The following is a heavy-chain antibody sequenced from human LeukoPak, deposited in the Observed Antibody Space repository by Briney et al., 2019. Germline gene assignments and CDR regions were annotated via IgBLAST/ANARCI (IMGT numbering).Heavy chain of an antibody. CDR2: INHSGST. D-gene: IGHD4-17*01. CDR3: ARDGEWLDAFDI. Sequence: SETLSLTCAVYGGSFSGYYWSWIRQPPGKGLVWIVEINHSGSTNYNPSLESRVTLSVDTSKNQFSLKLSSVTAADTAVYYCARDGEWLDAFDIWGQGTMVTVSS. J-gene: IGHJ3*02. CDR1: GGSFSGYY. V-gene: IGHV4-34*01.